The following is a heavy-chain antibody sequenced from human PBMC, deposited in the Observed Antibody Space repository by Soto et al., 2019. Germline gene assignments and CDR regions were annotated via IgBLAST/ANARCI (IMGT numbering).Heavy chain of an antibody. V-gene: IGHV3-23*01. J-gene: IGHJ4*02. D-gene: IGHD2-2*01. CDR3: AKAYIVVAGWRNSFDY. CDR2: ISGSGGST. CDR1: GFTFSSYA. Sequence: EVQLLESGGGLVQPGGSLRLSCAASGFTFSSYAMSWVRQAPGKGLEWVSAISGSGGSTYYADSVKGRFTISRDNSKNTLYLQMNSLRAEDTAVYYCAKAYIVVAGWRNSFDYWGQGTLVTVSS.